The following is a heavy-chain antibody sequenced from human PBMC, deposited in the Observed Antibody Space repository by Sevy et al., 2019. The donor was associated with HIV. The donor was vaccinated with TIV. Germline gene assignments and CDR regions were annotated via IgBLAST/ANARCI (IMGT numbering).Heavy chain of an antibody. CDR3: ASKRGYNDGPFDY. CDR1: GGSFTSSDSY. Sequence: SETLSLTCTVSGGSFTSSDSYWSWIRQPPGEGLEWIGYIHYTGGTYYNPFLESRVAMSVDTSEKQFSLKLTFLTAADTAVYYCASKRGYNDGPFDYWGQGTLVTVS. J-gene: IGHJ4*02. V-gene: IGHV4-30-4*01. CDR2: IHYTGGT. D-gene: IGHD5-12*01.